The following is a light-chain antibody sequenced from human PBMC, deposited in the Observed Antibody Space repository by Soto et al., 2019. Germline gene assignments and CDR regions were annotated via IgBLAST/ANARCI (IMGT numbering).Light chain of an antibody. CDR1: QSIVSW. CDR3: QQYNSYSVT. CDR2: DAS. V-gene: IGKV1-5*01. J-gene: IGKJ5*01. Sequence: DIHFTQCPFPLSASVGDRVTITCRASQSIVSWLAWYQQKPGKAPRLLIYDASSLQSGVPSRFSGSGSGTEFTLTISSLQPDDFATYYCQQYNSYSVTFGQGTRLEIK.